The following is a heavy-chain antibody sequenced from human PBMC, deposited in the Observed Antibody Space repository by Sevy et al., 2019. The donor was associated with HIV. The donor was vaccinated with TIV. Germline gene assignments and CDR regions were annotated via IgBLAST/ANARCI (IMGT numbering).Heavy chain of an antibody. CDR1: GFTFNIIS. D-gene: IGHD2-2*02. V-gene: IGHV3-48*01. J-gene: IGHJ6*02. CDR3: SSEGGYTDQGMDV. Sequence: GGSLRLSCAASGFTFNIISINWVRQAPGKGLEWVSDISSSTIYYADSVKGRFTISRENAKNSMSLQINSLRAEDTAVNDWSSEGGYTDQGMDVWGQGTTVTVSS. CDR2: ISSSTI.